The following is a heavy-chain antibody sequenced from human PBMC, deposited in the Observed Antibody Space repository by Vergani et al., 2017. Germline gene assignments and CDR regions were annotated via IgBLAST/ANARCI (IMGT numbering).Heavy chain of an antibody. D-gene: IGHD1-26*01. CDR3: ARARSGSSLGAFDI. V-gene: IGHV4-61*02. CDR2: IYTSGST. J-gene: IGHJ3*02. CDR1: GGSISSGSYY. Sequence: QLQLQESGPGLVKPSETLSLTCTVSGGSISSGSYYWSWIRQPAGKGLEWIGRIYTSGSTNYNPSLKSRVTMSVDTSKNQFSLKLSSVTAADTAVYYCARARSGSSLGAFDIWGQGTMVTVSS.